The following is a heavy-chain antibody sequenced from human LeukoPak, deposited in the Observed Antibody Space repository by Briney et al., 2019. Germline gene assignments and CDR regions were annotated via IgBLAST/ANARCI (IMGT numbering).Heavy chain of an antibody. Sequence: SQTLSLTCAISGDSVSSNCAAWNWIRQSPSRGLEWLGRTYYRSKWYNDYAVPVKSRITINTDTSKHKLSLQLNSVTPEDTAVYYCARVVRLSGWYFDYWGQGTLVTVSS. CDR3: ARVVRLSGWYFDY. J-gene: IGHJ4*02. CDR2: TYYRSKWYN. V-gene: IGHV6-1*01. CDR1: GDSVSSNCAA. D-gene: IGHD6-19*01.